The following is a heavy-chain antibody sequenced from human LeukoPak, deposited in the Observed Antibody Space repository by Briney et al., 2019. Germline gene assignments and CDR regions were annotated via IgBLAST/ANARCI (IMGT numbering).Heavy chain of an antibody. D-gene: IGHD6-13*01. CDR3: ARGIAATGKVDY. CDR2: INHSGST. V-gene: IGHV4-34*01. CDR1: GGSFRGYY. J-gene: IGHJ4*02. Sequence: SETLSLTCVVYGGSFRGYYWSWIRQPPGKGLEWIGEINHSGSTNYNPSLKSRVTISVDTSKNQFSLKLSSLTAADTAVYYCARGIAATGKVDYWGQGTLVTVSS.